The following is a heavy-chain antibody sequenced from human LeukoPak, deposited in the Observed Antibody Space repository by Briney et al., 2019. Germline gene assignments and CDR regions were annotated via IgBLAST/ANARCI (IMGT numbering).Heavy chain of an antibody. CDR3: ARDDNFSSDS. D-gene: IGHD3-9*01. Sequence: PGGSLRLSCAASGFTFSSYSMNWVRQAPGKGLEWVSSISSSNSYIYNADSVKGRFTISRDNAKNSLYLQMNSLRAEDTAVYYCARDDNFSSDSWGQGTLVIVSS. CDR1: GFTFSSYS. J-gene: IGHJ4*02. V-gene: IGHV3-21*01. CDR2: ISSSNSYI.